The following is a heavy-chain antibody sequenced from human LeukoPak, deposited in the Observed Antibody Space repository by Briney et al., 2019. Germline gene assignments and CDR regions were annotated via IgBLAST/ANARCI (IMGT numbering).Heavy chain of an antibody. CDR1: GSIFSSYG. CDR3: AKDNRGGWSGYFDY. D-gene: IGHD6-19*01. CDR2: IWHDGSAE. Sequence: GRSLRLSCAASGSIFSSYGMYWVRQAPGKGLEWVAVIWHDGSAEFYADSVKGRFSISRDDSKNTLYLQMNSLRAEDTALYYCAKDNRGGWSGYFDYWGQGTLVTVSS. J-gene: IGHJ4*02. V-gene: IGHV3-33*06.